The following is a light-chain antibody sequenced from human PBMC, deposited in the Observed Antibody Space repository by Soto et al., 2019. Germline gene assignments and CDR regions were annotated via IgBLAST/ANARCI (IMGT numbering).Light chain of an antibody. Sequence: DIVMTQSPDSLAVSLGESATINCKSSQSVLYSSNNKNYLAWYQQKPGQPPKLLIYWASTRESGVPDRFSGSGSGTDFTLTISRLQAEDVSVYYCQQYYSTPQTFGQGTKVEIK. CDR1: QSVLYSSNNKNY. J-gene: IGKJ1*01. CDR3: QQYYSTPQT. V-gene: IGKV4-1*01. CDR2: WAS.